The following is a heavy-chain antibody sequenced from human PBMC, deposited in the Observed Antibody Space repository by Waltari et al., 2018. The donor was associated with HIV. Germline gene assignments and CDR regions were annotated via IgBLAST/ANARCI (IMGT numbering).Heavy chain of an antibody. J-gene: IGHJ5*02. D-gene: IGHD3-10*01. CDR2: IYYSGST. V-gene: IGHV4-59*01. CDR3: ARQTQAYGSGSYSPDNWFDP. Sequence: QVQLQESGPGLVKPSETLSLTCPVSGASIRNYYWSWIRQPPGKGLEWIGYIYYSGSTNYNPSLKSRVTISVHTSKNQFSLNLSSVTAADTAVYYCARQTQAYGSGSYSPDNWFDPWGQGTLVTVSS. CDR1: GASIRNYY.